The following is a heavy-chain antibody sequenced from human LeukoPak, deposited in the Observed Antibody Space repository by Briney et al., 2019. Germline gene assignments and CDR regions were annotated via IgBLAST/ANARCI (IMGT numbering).Heavy chain of an antibody. Sequence: SETLSLTCIVSGGSISSSGYYWGWIRQPPGKGLEWIGIIYYSGTTYYNPSLKSRVTISIDTSKNQFSLKLSSVTAADTAVYFCARNFPGVGCSGGSCYDYWGQGTLVTVSS. CDR3: ARNFPGVGCSGGSCYDY. CDR2: IYYSGTT. CDR1: GGSISSSGYY. D-gene: IGHD2-15*01. J-gene: IGHJ4*02. V-gene: IGHV4-39*07.